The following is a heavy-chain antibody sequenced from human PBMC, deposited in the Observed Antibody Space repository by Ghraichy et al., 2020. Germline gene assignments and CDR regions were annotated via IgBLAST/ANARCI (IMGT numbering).Heavy chain of an antibody. J-gene: IGHJ5*02. CDR2: INHSGST. D-gene: IGHD2-2*01. Sequence: SQTLSLTCAVYGGSFSGYYWSWIRQPPGKGLEWIGEINHSGSTNYNPSLKSRVTISVDTSKNQFSLKLSSVTAPETAVYYCARGLGVVPAAVLHRISRPRALGWLDPWGQGTLVTVSS. CDR3: ARGLGVVPAAVLHRISRPRALGWLDP. V-gene: IGHV4-34*01. CDR1: GGSFSGYY.